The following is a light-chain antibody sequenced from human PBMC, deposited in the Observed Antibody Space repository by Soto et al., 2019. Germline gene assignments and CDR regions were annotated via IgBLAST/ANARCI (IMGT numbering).Light chain of an antibody. J-gene: IGKJ5*01. Sequence: EIVMTQSPATLSVSPGERATLSCRASQTVSSNFAGYQQKPGQAPRLLIYGASTRATGIPARFSGSGSGTEFTLTISSLQSEDFAVYYCQQYNNWPPLTFGQGTRLEIK. CDR2: GAS. V-gene: IGKV3-15*01. CDR3: QQYNNWPPLT. CDR1: QTVSSN.